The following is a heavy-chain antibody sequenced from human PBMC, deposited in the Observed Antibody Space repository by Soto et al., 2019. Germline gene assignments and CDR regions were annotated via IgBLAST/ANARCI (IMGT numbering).Heavy chain of an antibody. CDR2: IYYSGST. CDR3: AIHLKEAGKDYYMDV. V-gene: IGHV4-39*01. D-gene: IGHD6-13*01. CDR1: GGSISSSSYY. J-gene: IGHJ6*03. Sequence: PSETLSLTCTVSGGSISSSSYYWGWIRQPPGKGLEWIGSIYYSGSTYYNPSLKSRVAISVDTSKNQFSLKLSSVTAADTAVYYCAIHLKEAGKDYYMDVWGKGTTVPVSS.